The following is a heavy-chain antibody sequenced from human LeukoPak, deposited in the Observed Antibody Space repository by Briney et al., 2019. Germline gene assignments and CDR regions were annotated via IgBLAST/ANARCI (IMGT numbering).Heavy chain of an antibody. CDR1: GYTFTGYY. D-gene: IGHD3-22*01. J-gene: IGHJ4*02. V-gene: IGHV1-18*04. CDR2: ISGYNGNT. Sequence: ASVKVSCKASGYTFTGYYMHWVRQAPGQGLEWMGWISGYNGNTNYAQKLQGRATMTTDTSTSTAYMDLRSLSSDDTAVYYCARDRHRRHYYDSSLHPPLDYWGQGTLVTVSS. CDR3: ARDRHRRHYYDSSLHPPLDY.